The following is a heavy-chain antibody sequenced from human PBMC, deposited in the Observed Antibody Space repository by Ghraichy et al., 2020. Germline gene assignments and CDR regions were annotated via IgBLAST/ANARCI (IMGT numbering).Heavy chain of an antibody. CDR1: GFTVSSNY. CDR2: IYSGGST. J-gene: IGHJ6*02. D-gene: IGHD2-2*02. V-gene: IGHV3-66*01. CDR3: ARDRRYCSSTSCYRGQNDYYYGMDV. Sequence: GESQNISCAASGFTVSSNYMSWVRQAPGKGLEWVSVIYSGGSTYYADSVKGRFTISRDNSKNTLYLQMNSLRAEDTAVYYCARDRRYCSSTSCYRGQNDYYYGMDVWGQGTTVTVSS.